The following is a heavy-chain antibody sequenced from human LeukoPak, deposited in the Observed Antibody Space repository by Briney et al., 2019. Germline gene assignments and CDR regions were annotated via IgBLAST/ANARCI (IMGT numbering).Heavy chain of an antibody. CDR3: ARSASYSSSWCFQH. CDR1: GGSISSGDYY. D-gene: IGHD6-13*01. V-gene: IGHV4-30-4*01. J-gene: IGHJ1*01. CDR2: IYYSGST. Sequence: SQTLSLPCTVSGGSISSGDYYWSWIRQPPGKGLEWIGYIYYSGSTYYNPSLKSRVTISVDTSKNQFSLKLSSVTAADTAVYYCARSASYSSSWCFQHCGQGTLVTVSS.